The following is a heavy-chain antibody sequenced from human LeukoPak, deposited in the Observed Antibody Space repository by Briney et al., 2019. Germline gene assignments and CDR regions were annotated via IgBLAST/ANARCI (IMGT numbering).Heavy chain of an antibody. CDR1: GGSISSSSYY. CDR2: IYYSGST. CDR3: ARQAYSNYVGFDY. D-gene: IGHD4-11*01. V-gene: IGHV4-39*01. Sequence: PSETLSLTCTASGGSISSSSYYWGWIRQPPGKGLEWIGSIYYSGSTYYNPSLKSRVTISVDTSKNQFSLKLSSVTAADTAVYYCARQAYSNYVGFDYWGQGTLVTVSS. J-gene: IGHJ4*02.